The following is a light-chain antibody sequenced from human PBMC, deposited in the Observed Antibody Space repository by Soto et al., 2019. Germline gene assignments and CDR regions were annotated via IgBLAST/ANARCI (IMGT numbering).Light chain of an antibody. CDR1: QSIRTW. J-gene: IGKJ4*01. CDR3: QQSNDLPLT. CDR2: DAS. Sequence: DIQMTQSPSTLSASVGDRVTITCRASQSIRTWLAWYQQKPGKAPNLLIYDASNLQTGVPSRFSGSGSGTHFTFTSSSLQPEDLGTYYCQQSNDLPLTFGGGTKVDIK. V-gene: IGKV1-33*01.